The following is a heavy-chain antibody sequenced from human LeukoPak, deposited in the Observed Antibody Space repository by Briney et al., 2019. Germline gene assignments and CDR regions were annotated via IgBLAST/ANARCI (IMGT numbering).Heavy chain of an antibody. CDR1: GFSFSSYA. J-gene: IGHJ6*03. V-gene: IGHV3-30*04. Sequence: GGSLRLSCAASGFSFSSYAMHWVRQAPGKGLEWVAVISYDGSNKYYADSVKGRFTISRDNAKNSLYLQMNSLRAEDTAVYYCARDPYSGSYGNYYYYYMDVWGKGTTVTISS. CDR2: ISYDGSNK. D-gene: IGHD1-26*01. CDR3: ARDPYSGSYGNYYYYYMDV.